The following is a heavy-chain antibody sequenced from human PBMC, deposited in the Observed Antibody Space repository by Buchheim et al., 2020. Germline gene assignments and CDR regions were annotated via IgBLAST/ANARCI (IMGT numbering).Heavy chain of an antibody. V-gene: IGHV1-8*01. D-gene: IGHD3-10*01. CDR2: MNPNSGNT. Sequence: QVQLVQSGAEVKKPGASVKVSCKASGYTFTSYDINWVRQATGQGLEWMGWMNPNSGNTGYAQKFQGRVTMTRNTSISTAYMELSSLRSEDTAVYYCARDVIPIWFRESSYYYYGMDVWGQGTT. CDR1: GYTFTSYD. J-gene: IGHJ6*02. CDR3: ARDVIPIWFRESSYYYYGMDV.